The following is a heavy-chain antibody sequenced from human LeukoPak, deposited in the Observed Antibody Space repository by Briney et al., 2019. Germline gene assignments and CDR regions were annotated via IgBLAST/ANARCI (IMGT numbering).Heavy chain of an antibody. CDR1: GFTFSSYA. Sequence: GGSLRLSCAASGFTFSSYAMSWGRQAPGKGLGWVSAISGSGGSTYYADSVKGRFTISRDNSKNTLYLQMNSLRAEDTAVYYCAKDIEPGGKYYDQDAFDIWAQGTMVTVPS. V-gene: IGHV3-23*01. J-gene: IGHJ3*02. CDR3: AKDIEPGGKYYDQDAFDI. CDR2: ISGSGGST. D-gene: IGHD3-22*01.